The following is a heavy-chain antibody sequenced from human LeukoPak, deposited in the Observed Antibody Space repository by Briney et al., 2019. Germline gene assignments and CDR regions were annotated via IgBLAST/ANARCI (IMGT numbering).Heavy chain of an antibody. CDR1: GYSISSGYY. CDR2: IYHSGST. D-gene: IGHD2-8*01. J-gene: IGHJ4*02. Sequence: SETLSLTCTVSGYSISSGYYWGWIRQPPGKGLEWIGSIYHSGSTYYNPSLKSRVTISVDTSKNQFSLKLSSVTAADTAVYYYARERLGYCTNGVCYQGYFDYWGQGTLVTVSS. CDR3: ARERLGYCTNGVCYQGYFDY. V-gene: IGHV4-38-2*02.